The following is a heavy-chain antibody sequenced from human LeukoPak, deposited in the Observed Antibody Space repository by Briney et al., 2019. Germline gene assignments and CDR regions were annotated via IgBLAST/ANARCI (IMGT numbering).Heavy chain of an antibody. CDR3: ATGDGSGTNYFYYYGMDV. J-gene: IGHJ6*02. Sequence: GGSLRLSCAASGFTFSSYGMHWVRQAPGKGLEWVAVISGSGDSTYYADSVKGRFTISRDNSKNTLYVQMSSLRAEDTATYYCATGDGSGTNYFYYYGMDVWGQGTRVTVSS. CDR2: ISGSGDST. CDR1: GFTFSSYG. V-gene: IGHV3-23*01. D-gene: IGHD3-10*01.